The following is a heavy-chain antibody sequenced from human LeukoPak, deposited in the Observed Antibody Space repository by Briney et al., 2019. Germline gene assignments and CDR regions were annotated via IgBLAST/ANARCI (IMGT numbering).Heavy chain of an antibody. V-gene: IGHV4-39*01. Sequence: SETLSLTCTVSGGSISSSSYYWGWIRQPPGKGLEWIGSIYYSGSTYYNPSLKSRVTISVDTSKNQFSLKLSSVTAADTAVYYCARRLVGATPAFDYWGQGTLVTVSS. J-gene: IGHJ4*02. CDR3: ARRLVGATPAFDY. D-gene: IGHD1-26*01. CDR2: IYYSGST. CDR1: GGSISSSSYY.